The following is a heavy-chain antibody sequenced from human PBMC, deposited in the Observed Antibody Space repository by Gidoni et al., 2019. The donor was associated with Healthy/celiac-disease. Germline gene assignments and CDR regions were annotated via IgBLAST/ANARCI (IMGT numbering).Heavy chain of an antibody. Sequence: EVQLVESVGGLVQPGGSLRLSCAASGFTFSSYWMSWVRQAPGKGLEWVANIKQDGSEKYYVDSVKGRFTISRDNAKNSLYLQMNSLRAEDTAVYYCAGSGSYYYYYYMDVWGKGTTVTVSS. V-gene: IGHV3-7*01. CDR2: IKQDGSEK. CDR1: GFTFSSYW. D-gene: IGHD3-10*01. CDR3: AGSGSYYYYYYMDV. J-gene: IGHJ6*03.